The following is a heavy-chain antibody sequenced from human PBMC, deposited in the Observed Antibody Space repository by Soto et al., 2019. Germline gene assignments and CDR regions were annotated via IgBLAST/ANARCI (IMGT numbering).Heavy chain of an antibody. V-gene: IGHV4-39*01. Sequence: SETLSLTCTVSGGSISSSSYYWGWIRQPPGKGLEWIGSIYYSGSTYYNPSLKSRVTISVDTSKNQFSLKLSSVTAADTAVYYCARMPAAMEGPNYYYYMDVWGKGTTVTVS. CDR1: GGSISSSSYY. CDR3: ARMPAAMEGPNYYYYMDV. D-gene: IGHD2-2*01. J-gene: IGHJ6*03. CDR2: IYYSGST.